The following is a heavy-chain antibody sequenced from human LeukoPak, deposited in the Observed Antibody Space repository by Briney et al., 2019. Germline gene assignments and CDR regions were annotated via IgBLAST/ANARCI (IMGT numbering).Heavy chain of an antibody. J-gene: IGHJ4*02. CDR2: TRNKANSYTT. D-gene: IGHD1-14*01. CDR1: GFTFSDHY. V-gene: IGHV3-72*01. CDR3: ARDFRNLYY. Sequence: PGGSLRLSCAASGFTFSDHYMDWVRQAPGKGLEWVGRTRNKANSYTTEYAASVKGRFTISRDDSKNSLYLQMNSLKTEDTAVYYCARDFRNLYYWGQGTLVTVSS.